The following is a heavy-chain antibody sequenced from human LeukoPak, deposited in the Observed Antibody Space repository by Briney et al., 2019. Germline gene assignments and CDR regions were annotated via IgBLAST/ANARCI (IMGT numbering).Heavy chain of an antibody. D-gene: IGHD2-2*02. CDR1: GYTFTSYG. CDR3: ARDSADIVVVPAAILHAFDI. J-gene: IGHJ3*02. CDR2: ISAYNGNT. V-gene: IGHV1-18*01. Sequence: ASVKVPCKASGYTFTSYGISWVRQAPGQGLEWMGWISAYNGNTNYAQKLQGRVTMTTDTSTSTAYMELRSLRSGDTAVYYCARDSADIVVVPAAILHAFDIWGQGTMVTVSS.